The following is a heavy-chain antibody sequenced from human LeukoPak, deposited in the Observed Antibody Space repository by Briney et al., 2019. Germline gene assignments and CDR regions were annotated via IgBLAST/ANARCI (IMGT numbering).Heavy chain of an antibody. CDR1: GYTLTSYG. J-gene: IGHJ6*02. V-gene: IGHV1-18*01. Sequence: ASVKLSCKASGYTLTSYGISWVRQAPGQGLEWMGWISAYNGNTNYAQKLQGRVTMTTDTSTSTAYMELRSLRSDDTAVYYCARGYHSSSPYYHYYGMDVWGQGTTVTVSS. D-gene: IGHD6-13*01. CDR3: ARGYHSSSPYYHYYGMDV. CDR2: ISAYNGNT.